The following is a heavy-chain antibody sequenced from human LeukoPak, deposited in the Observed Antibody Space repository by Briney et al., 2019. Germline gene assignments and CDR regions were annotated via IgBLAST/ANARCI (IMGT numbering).Heavy chain of an antibody. J-gene: IGHJ6*02. CDR1: GFIFSDYY. CDR3: ARGWLLPNSGMDV. Sequence: PGGSLRLSCPASGFIFSDYYMSWIRQAPGKGLEWVSYISSSSSYINYADSVKGRFTISRDNAKNSLYLQMNSLRAEDTAVYYCARGWLLPNSGMDVWGQGTTVTVSS. D-gene: IGHD3-22*01. CDR2: ISSSSSYI. V-gene: IGHV3-11*06.